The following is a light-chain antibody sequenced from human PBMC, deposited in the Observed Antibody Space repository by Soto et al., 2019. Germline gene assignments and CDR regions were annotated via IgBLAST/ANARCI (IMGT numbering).Light chain of an antibody. Sequence: QSVLTQPASVSGSPGQSITISCTGTSRDVGGYNYVSWYQQHPGKAPKLMIYEVTNRPSGVSNRFSGSKSGNTASLTISGLQAEDEADYYFCSYTSTSTLVVFGSGTKLTVL. V-gene: IGLV2-14*01. CDR1: SRDVGGYNY. J-gene: IGLJ1*01. CDR2: EVT. CDR3: CSYTSTSTLVV.